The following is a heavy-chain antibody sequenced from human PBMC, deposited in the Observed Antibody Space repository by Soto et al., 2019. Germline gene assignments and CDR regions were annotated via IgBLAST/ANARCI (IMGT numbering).Heavy chain of an antibody. CDR1: GYMFNTYG. J-gene: IGHJ4*02. Sequence: QVQLLQSGAEVKKPGASVKVSCKASGYMFNTYGITWVRQAPGQGLEWMGWISVYNGNIDYAQKFEGRVTMTIDTSKCTAYMELKSLTSDDTAGYYCARTYGSGDYFLPFEYWGQVPPVSVSS. D-gene: IGHD3-10*01. CDR2: ISVYNGNI. CDR3: ARTYGSGDYFLPFEY. V-gene: IGHV1-18*01.